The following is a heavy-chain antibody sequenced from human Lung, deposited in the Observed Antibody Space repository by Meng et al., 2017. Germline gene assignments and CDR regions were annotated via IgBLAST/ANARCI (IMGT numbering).Heavy chain of an antibody. CDR1: GVYFSDYY. D-gene: IGHD4-11*01. V-gene: IGHV4-34*01. Sequence: QVQLPEWGAGLLKPSETLSLTCVVSGVYFSDYYWSWIRQPPGKGLEWIGEINHSGSTNYNPSLESRATISVDTSQNNLSLKLSSVTAADSAVYYCARGPTTMAHDFDYWGQGTLVTVSS. J-gene: IGHJ4*02. CDR2: INHSGST. CDR3: ARGPTTMAHDFDY.